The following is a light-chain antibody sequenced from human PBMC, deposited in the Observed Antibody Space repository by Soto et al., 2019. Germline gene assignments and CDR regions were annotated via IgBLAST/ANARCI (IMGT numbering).Light chain of an antibody. CDR2: LGS. Sequence: DIVMTQSPLSLPVTPGEPASISCRSSQSLLHSNGYNYLDWYLQKPGQSPQLLIYLGSNRASGVPDRFGGSGPGTNFKLKISRVAAGDVWVYYFVQALQNPSLLPFRPGPKGDIK. CDR1: QSLLHSNGYNY. J-gene: IGKJ3*01. V-gene: IGKV2-28*01. CDR3: VQALQNPSLLP.